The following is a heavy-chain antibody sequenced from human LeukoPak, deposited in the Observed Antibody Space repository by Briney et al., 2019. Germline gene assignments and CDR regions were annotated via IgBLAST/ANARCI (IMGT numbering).Heavy chain of an antibody. V-gene: IGHV5-51*01. CDR2: IYPGDSDT. J-gene: IGHJ4*02. D-gene: IGHD3-10*01. Sequence: GESLKMSCKGSGYSFTSYWIGWVRQMPGKGLEWMGIIYPGDSDTRYSPSFQGQVTISADKSINTAYLQWSSLKATDTAMYYCARVSYGSGSYYAHDRFDYWGQGTLVTVSS. CDR1: GYSFTSYW. CDR3: ARVSYGSGSYYAHDRFDY.